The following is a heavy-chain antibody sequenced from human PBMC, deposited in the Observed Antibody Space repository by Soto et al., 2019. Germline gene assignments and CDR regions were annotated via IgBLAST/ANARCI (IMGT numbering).Heavy chain of an antibody. CDR2: IYYSGST. CDR1: GGSISSGGYY. Sequence: SETLSLTCTVSGGSISSGGYYWSWIRQHPGKGLEWIGYIYYSGSTYYNPSLKSRVTISVDTSKNQFSLKLSSVTAADTAVYYCARVRRDIVLVPAAGSMDVWGQGTTVNVS. D-gene: IGHD2-2*01. V-gene: IGHV4-31*03. CDR3: ARVRRDIVLVPAAGSMDV. J-gene: IGHJ6*02.